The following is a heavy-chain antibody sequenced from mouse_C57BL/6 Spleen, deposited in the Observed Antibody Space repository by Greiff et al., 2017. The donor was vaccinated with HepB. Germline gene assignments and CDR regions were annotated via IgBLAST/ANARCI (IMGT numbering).Heavy chain of an antibody. CDR2: IYPGDGDT. D-gene: IGHD1-1*01. CDR1: GYAFSSPW. Sequence: VQLQQSGPELVKPGASVKISCKASGYAFSSPWMNWVKQRPGKGLEWIGRIYPGDGDTNYNGKFKGKATLTADRSSSTAYMHLSSLTSEDSAVYFCALYGSRGDYSDYWGQGTTLTVAS. J-gene: IGHJ2*01. V-gene: IGHV1-82*01. CDR3: ALYGSRGDYSDY.